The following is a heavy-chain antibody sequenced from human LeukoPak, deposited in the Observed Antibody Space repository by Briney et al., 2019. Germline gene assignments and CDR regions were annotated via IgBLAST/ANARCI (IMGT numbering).Heavy chain of an antibody. J-gene: IGHJ4*02. V-gene: IGHV4-4*07. Sequence: SETLSLTCTVSGGSISSYYWSWIRQPAGKGLEWIGRIYTSGSTNYNPSLKSRVTMSVDTSKNQFSLKLSSVTAADTAVYYCVSRQCSGGRCYMAYWGQGTLVTVSS. D-gene: IGHD2-15*01. CDR2: IYTSGST. CDR3: VSRQCSGGRCYMAY. CDR1: GGSISSYY.